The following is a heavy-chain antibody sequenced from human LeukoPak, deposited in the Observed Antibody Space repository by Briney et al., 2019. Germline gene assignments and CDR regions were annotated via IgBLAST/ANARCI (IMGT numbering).Heavy chain of an antibody. CDR1: GFTFSNAW. CDR2: IKSKNHGGKM. J-gene: IGHJ4*02. V-gene: IGHV3-15*01. D-gene: IGHD3-10*01. Sequence: GGSLRLSCAASGFTFSNAWMSWVRQAPGKGLEWVGLIKSKNHGGKMDYAEPVKGRFTISRDDSKNTLYLQMNSLKTEDTAVYYCTGFGEDYWGQGTPVTVSS. CDR3: TGFGEDY.